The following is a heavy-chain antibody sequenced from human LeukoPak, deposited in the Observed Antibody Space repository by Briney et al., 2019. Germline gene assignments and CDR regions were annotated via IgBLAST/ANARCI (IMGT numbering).Heavy chain of an antibody. CDR2: INPNSGGT. Sequence: ASVKVSCKASGYTFTGYYMHWVRQAPGQGLEWMGWINPNSGGTNYAQKFQGRVTMTRDTSISTAYMELSRLRSDDTAVYYCARDLGSSGWYYVEYLGQGTLVTVFS. D-gene: IGHD6-19*01. CDR1: GYTFTGYY. CDR3: ARDLGSSGWYYVEY. V-gene: IGHV1-2*02. J-gene: IGHJ4*02.